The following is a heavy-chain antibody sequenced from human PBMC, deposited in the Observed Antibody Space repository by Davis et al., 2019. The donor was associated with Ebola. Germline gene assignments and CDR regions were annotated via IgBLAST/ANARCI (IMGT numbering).Heavy chain of an antibody. D-gene: IGHD3-22*01. V-gene: IGHV4-31*03. CDR1: GVSIRSGEYY. Sequence: SETLSLTCTVSGVSIRSGEYYWSWFRQHPGKGLEWIGHIFYSGATYYSPSLKGRITISVDTSKNQFSLELSSVTAADTAVYYCARGHFSDSRGYFSWGQGTPVTVSS. CDR2: IFYSGAT. J-gene: IGHJ5*02. CDR3: ARGHFSDSRGYFS.